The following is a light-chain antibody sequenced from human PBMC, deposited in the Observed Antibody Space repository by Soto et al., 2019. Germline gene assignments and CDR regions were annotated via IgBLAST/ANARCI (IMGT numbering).Light chain of an antibody. CDR1: QSVSSY. J-gene: IGKJ5*01. CDR2: DAS. CDR3: QQRSNWPQRIT. V-gene: IGKV3-11*01. Sequence: ETMMTQSPFTLALSPGERATLSCRASQSVSSYLAWYQQKPGQATRLLIYDASNRATGIPARLSGSGSGTDFTLTISSLEPEDFAVYYCQQRSNWPQRITFGQGTRLEIK.